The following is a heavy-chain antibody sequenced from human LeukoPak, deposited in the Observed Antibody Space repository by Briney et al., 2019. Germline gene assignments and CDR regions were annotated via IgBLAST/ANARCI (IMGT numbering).Heavy chain of an antibody. CDR2: IDPNSGGT. D-gene: IGHD3-10*01. Sequence: ASVKVSCKASGYTFTGYYMHWVRQAPGQGLEWMGWIDPNSGGTNYAQKFQGRVTMTRDTSISTAYMELSRLRSDDTAVYYCARGALKLLWFREPSFCYFDYWGPGTLVTVSS. CDR1: GYTFTGYY. J-gene: IGHJ4*02. CDR3: ARGALKLLWFREPSFCYFDY. V-gene: IGHV1-2*02.